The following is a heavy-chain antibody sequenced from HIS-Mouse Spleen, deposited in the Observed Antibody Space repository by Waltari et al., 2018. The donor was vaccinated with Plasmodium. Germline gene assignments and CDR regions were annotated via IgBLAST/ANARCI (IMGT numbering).Heavy chain of an antibody. J-gene: IGHJ4*02. CDR2: ISYDGSNK. CDR1: SYG. V-gene: IGHV3-30*18. Sequence: SYGMHWVRQAPGKGLEWVAVISYDGSNKYYADSVKGRFTISRDNSKNPLYLQMNSLRAEDTAVYYCAKDRRSSSWYVDYWGQGTLVTVSS. CDR3: AKDRRSSSWYVDY. D-gene: IGHD6-13*01.